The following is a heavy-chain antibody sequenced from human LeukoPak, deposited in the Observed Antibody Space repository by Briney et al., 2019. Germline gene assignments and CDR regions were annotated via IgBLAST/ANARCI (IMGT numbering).Heavy chain of an antibody. CDR1: GYTFTGYY. CDR3: ARVTLYCSSTSCLSRGADY. D-gene: IGHD2-2*01. CDR2: INPNSGGT. V-gene: IGHV1-2*02. J-gene: IGHJ4*02. Sequence: GASMKVSCKASGYTFTGYYMRWVRQAPGQGLEWMGWINPNSGGTNYAQKFQGRVTMTRDTSISTAYMELSSLRSDDTAVYYCARVTLYCSSTSCLSRGADYWGQGTLVTVSS.